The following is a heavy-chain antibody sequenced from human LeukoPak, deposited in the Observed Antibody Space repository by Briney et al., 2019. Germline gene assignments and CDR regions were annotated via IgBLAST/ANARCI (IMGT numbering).Heavy chain of an antibody. CDR3: ARAHVDTAMVNGVYYYYYYMDV. D-gene: IGHD5-18*01. V-gene: IGHV1-46*01. CDR2: INPSGGST. Sequence: ASVKVSCKASGYTFTSYYMHWVRQAPGQGLGWMGIINPSGGSTSYAQKFQGRVTMTRDMSTSTVYMELSSLRSEDTAVYYCARAHVDTAMVNGVYYYYYYMDVWGKGTTVTVSS. CDR1: GYTFTSYY. J-gene: IGHJ6*03.